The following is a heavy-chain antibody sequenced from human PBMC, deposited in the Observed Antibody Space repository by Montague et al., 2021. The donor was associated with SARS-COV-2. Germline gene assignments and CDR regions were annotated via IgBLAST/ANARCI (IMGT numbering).Heavy chain of an antibody. CDR1: GGSISSYY. D-gene: IGHD5-12*01. CDR2: IYYSGST. Sequence: SETLSLTCTVSGGSISSYYWSWIRQPPGKGLERIGYIYYSGSTNYNPSLKSRVTISVDTSKNQFSLKLSSVTAADTAVYYCARHRPLANIVATVYFDYWGQGTLVTVSS. V-gene: IGHV4-59*08. J-gene: IGHJ4*02. CDR3: ARHRPLANIVATVYFDY.